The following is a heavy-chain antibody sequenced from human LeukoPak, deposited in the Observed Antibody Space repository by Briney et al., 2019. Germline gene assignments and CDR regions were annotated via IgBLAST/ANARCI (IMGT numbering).Heavy chain of an antibody. D-gene: IGHD1-26*01. Sequence: SETLSLTCTVSGGSVSSGSYYWNWIRQPPGKGLEWIGYINYSGGTNHNPSLKSRVTISIDTSKNQFSLKLSSVTAADTAVYYCAVGVGATDYWGQGTLVTVSS. CDR3: AVGVGATDY. V-gene: IGHV4-61*01. J-gene: IGHJ4*02. CDR1: GGSVSSGSYY. CDR2: INYSGGT.